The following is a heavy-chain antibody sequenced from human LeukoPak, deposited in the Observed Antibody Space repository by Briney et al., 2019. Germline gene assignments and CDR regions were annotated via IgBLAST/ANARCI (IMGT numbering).Heavy chain of an antibody. CDR2: IDTAGGT. Sequence: GGSQRLSCAASGFTFSSYDMHWVRQGPGKGLEWVSGIDTAGGTYYAGSVKGRFTISRENAKNSFYLQMNSLRAGDTAVYFCTRRMRGLGSYSDAFDLWAQGTLLTVSS. D-gene: IGHD3-10*01. CDR1: GFTFSSYD. J-gene: IGHJ3*01. CDR3: TRRMRGLGSYSDAFDL. V-gene: IGHV3-13*04.